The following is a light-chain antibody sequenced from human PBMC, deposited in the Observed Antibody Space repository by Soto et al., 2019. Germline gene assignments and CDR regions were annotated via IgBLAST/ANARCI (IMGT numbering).Light chain of an antibody. J-gene: IGLJ2*01. V-gene: IGLV2-23*02. CDR3: CSYAGSTSLL. CDR1: SSDVGSYNL. CDR2: EDT. Sequence: QSVLTQPASVSGSPGQSITISCTGTSSDVGSYNLVSWYQQHPDKAPKLMFYEDTKRPSGVSNRFSGSKSGNTASLTLSGLQAEDEADYYCCSYAGSTSLLFGGGTKLTVL.